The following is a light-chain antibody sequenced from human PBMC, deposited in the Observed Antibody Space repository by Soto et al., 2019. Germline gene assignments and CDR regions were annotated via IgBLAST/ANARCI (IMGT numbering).Light chain of an antibody. V-gene: IGLV2-8*01. CDR3: SSYAGSDNYVL. J-gene: IGLJ2*01. Sequence: QSALAQPPSASGSPGQSVTISCTGTSSDVGAYNYVSWYQQHPGKAPKLIIYEVSKRPSGVPDRFSGSKSGNTASLTVSGLQPEDEADYYCSSYAGSDNYVLFGGGTQLTVL. CDR2: EVS. CDR1: SSDVGAYNY.